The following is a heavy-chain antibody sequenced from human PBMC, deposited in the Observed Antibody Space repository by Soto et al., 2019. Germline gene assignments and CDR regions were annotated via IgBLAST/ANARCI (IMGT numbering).Heavy chain of an antibody. CDR2: ISAYNGNT. D-gene: IGHD1-7*01. V-gene: IGHV1-18*01. CDR3: SRGTRLELRGVWFDP. J-gene: IGHJ5*02. Sequence: QVQLVQSGAEVKKPGASVKVSCKASGYTFTSYGISWVRQAPGQGLEWMGWISAYNGNTNYAQKLQGRVTMTTDTATSTAYMELRSRRFDDTAVDFCSRGTRLELRGVWFDPWGQGTLVTVSS. CDR1: GYTFTSYG.